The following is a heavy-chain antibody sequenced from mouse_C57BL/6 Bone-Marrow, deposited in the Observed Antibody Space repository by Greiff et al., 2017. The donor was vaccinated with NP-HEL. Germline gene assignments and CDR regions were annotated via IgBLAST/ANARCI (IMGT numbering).Heavy chain of an antibody. CDR1: GFTFSSYG. D-gene: IGHD2-5*01. V-gene: IGHV5-6*01. CDR3: ARHYYSNYFDY. J-gene: IGHJ2*01. Sequence: EVQLVESGGDSVKPGGSLKLSCAASGFTFSSYGMSWVRQTPDKRLEWVATISSGGSYTYYPDSVKGRFTISRDNAKNTLYLQMSSLKSEDTAMYYCARHYYSNYFDYWGQGTTLTVSS. CDR2: ISSGGSYT.